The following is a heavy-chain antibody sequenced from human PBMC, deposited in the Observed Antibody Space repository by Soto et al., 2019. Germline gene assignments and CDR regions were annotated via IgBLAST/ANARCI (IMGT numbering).Heavy chain of an antibody. Sequence: QVQLVQSGAEVKEPGASVKVACKASGYISTSYGITWVRQAPGQGLEWMGWIGTYNGNTNYAQKFQDRVSLTTDTSTSTAYMELKSLRFDDTAVYYCARGESDYDGYWGQGTLVTVSS. D-gene: IGHD5-12*01. CDR2: IGTYNGNT. CDR3: ARGESDYDGY. CDR1: GYISTSYG. J-gene: IGHJ4*02. V-gene: IGHV1-18*01.